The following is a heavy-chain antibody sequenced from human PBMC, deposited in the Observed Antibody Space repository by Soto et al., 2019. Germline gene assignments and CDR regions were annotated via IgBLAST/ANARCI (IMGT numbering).Heavy chain of an antibody. Sequence: QPGGSLRLSCAASGFTFGIYAMTWFRQVPGKGLEWVSSISGTGDSTYDVDSMKGRFTISRDNSRNTLYLQMNSLRAEDTAAYYCAKGRTSNWYRDAFDVWGLGTMVTVSS. D-gene: IGHD6-13*01. CDR3: AKGRTSNWYRDAFDV. CDR2: ISGTGDST. J-gene: IGHJ3*01. CDR1: GFTFGIYA. V-gene: IGHV3-23*01.